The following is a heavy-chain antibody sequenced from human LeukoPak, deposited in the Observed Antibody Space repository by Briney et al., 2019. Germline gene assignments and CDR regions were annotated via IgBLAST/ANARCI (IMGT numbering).Heavy chain of an antibody. CDR3: ARARKTTVTTYDY. J-gene: IGHJ4*02. CDR1: GGTFSSYA. Sequence: SVKVSCKASGGTFSSYAISWVRQAPGQGLEWMGRIIPILGIANYAQKFQGRVTITADKSTSTAYMELSSLRSEDTAVYYCARARKTTVTTYDYWGQGTLVPVSS. D-gene: IGHD4-17*01. CDR2: IIPILGIA. V-gene: IGHV1-69*04.